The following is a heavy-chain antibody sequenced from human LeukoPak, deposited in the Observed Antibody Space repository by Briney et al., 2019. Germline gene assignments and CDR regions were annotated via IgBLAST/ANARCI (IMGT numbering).Heavy chain of an antibody. D-gene: IGHD3/OR15-3a*01. Sequence: GGSLRLSCAVSGLTFSNFKMNWVRQAPGKGLEWVSYISDSGRTTFYADSVKGRFTISRDNAKNSLYLQMNSLRAEDTAVYYCAKDRQSLDYYFDYWGQGTLVTVSS. CDR2: ISDSGRTT. CDR3: AKDRQSLDYYFDY. CDR1: GLTFSNFK. J-gene: IGHJ4*02. V-gene: IGHV3-48*03.